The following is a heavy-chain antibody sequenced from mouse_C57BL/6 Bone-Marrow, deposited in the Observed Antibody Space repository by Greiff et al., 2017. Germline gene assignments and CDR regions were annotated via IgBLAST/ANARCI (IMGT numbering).Heavy chain of an antibody. CDR3: ARKNLHYAMDY. CDR2: IWSGGST. J-gene: IGHJ4*01. CDR1: GFSLTRYG. Sequence: VQRVESGPGLVQPSQSLSITCTVSGFSLTRYGVHWVRQSPGKGLEWLGVIWSGGSTDYHAAFISRLSISKDNSKSQVFFKMNSLQADDTAIYYCARKNLHYAMDYWGQGTSVTVSS. V-gene: IGHV2-2*01.